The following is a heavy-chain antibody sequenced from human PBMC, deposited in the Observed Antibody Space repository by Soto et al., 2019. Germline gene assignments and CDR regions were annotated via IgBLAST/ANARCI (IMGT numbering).Heavy chain of an antibody. J-gene: IGHJ4*02. CDR2: IYYSGST. D-gene: IGHD4-4*01. Sequence: SETLSLTCTVSGDSMSSYYWGWIRQPPGKGLEWIGYIYYSGSTTYNPSLRSRVTMSVDTSKNQFSLRLSSVTAADTAVYYCAREKSNYQTFDHWGQGSQVTVSS. CDR3: AREKSNYQTFDH. CDR1: GDSMSSYY. V-gene: IGHV4-59*01.